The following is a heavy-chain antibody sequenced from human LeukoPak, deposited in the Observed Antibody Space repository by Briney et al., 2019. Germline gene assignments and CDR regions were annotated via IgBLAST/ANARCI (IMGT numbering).Heavy chain of an antibody. Sequence: SETLSLTCTVSGGSISSYYWSWIRQPPGKGLEWIGSIYYSGSTYYNPSLKSRVTISVDTSKNQFSLKLSSVTAADTAVYYCARGGYYYDSSGYYYWGQGTLVTVSS. CDR2: IYYSGST. V-gene: IGHV4-59*12. CDR3: ARGGYYYDSSGYYY. D-gene: IGHD3-22*01. J-gene: IGHJ4*02. CDR1: GGSISSYY.